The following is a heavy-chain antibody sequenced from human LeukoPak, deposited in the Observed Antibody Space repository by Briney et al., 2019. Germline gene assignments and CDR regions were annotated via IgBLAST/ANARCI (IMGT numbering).Heavy chain of an antibody. J-gene: IGHJ4*02. D-gene: IGHD5-18*01. V-gene: IGHV4-31*03. CDR1: AGSISSGGYY. Sequence: PSPTLSLTCTVSAGSISSGGYYWSWIRQHPGKGLEWIGYIYYSGSTYYNPSLKRRVTISVDTSKNQFSLKLSSVTAADTAVYYCAREKNSYGPYFDYWGQGTLVTVSS. CDR2: IYYSGST. CDR3: AREKNSYGPYFDY.